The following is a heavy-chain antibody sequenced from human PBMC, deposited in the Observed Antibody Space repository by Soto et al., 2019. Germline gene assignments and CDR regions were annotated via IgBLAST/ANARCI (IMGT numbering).Heavy chain of an antibody. CDR2: ISWNSGSI. CDR3: AKDSPIPR. Sequence: EVQLVESGGGLVQPGRSLRLSCAASGFTFDDYAMHWVRQAPGKGLEWVSGISWNSGSIGYADPVKGRFTISRDNAKNSLYLQMNSLRAEDTALYYCAKDSPIPRWGQGTLVTVSS. CDR1: GFTFDDYA. V-gene: IGHV3-9*01. J-gene: IGHJ4*02.